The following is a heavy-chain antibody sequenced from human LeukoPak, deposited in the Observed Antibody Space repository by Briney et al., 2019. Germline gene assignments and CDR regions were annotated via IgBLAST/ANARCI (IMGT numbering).Heavy chain of an antibody. D-gene: IGHD1-7*01. CDR2: MNGEGTTI. CDR1: GLTFSSDW. Sequence: PGGSLRLSCAASGLTFSSDWMHWVRQAPGKGLMWVSRMNGEGTTIDYADSVKGRFTVSRDYAKNTLFLQMNNLRTEDTALYFCATARNFRFEYWGQGSLVIVSA. CDR3: ATARNFRFEY. J-gene: IGHJ4*02. V-gene: IGHV3-74*01.